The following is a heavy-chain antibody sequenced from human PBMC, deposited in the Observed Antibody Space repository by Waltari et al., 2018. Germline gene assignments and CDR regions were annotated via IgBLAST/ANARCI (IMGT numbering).Heavy chain of an antibody. Sequence: QVQLQESGPGLVKPSQTLSLTCTVSGGSISSGDYYWSWLRQPPGKGLEWIGYIYYSGSTYYNPSLKSRVTISVDTSKNQFSLKLSSVTAADTAVYYCARGRSSGYLKTQGFDYWGQGTLVTVSS. J-gene: IGHJ4*02. V-gene: IGHV4-30-4*08. D-gene: IGHD3-22*01. CDR2: IYYSGST. CDR3: ARGRSSGYLKTQGFDY. CDR1: GGSISSGDYY.